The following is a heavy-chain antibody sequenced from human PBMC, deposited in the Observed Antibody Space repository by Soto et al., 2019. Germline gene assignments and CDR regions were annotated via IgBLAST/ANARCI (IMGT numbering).Heavy chain of an antibody. D-gene: IGHD3-3*01. Sequence: SETLSLTCTVSGGSISSYYWSWIRQPPGKGLEWIGYIYYSGSTNYNPSLKSRVTISVDTSKNQFSLKLSSVTAADTAVYYCARHSLTTEYYDFWSGYYTLGGKAYYMDVWGKGTTVTVSS. CDR3: ARHSLTTEYYDFWSGYYTLGGKAYYMDV. V-gene: IGHV4-59*08. J-gene: IGHJ6*03. CDR2: IYYSGST. CDR1: GGSISSYY.